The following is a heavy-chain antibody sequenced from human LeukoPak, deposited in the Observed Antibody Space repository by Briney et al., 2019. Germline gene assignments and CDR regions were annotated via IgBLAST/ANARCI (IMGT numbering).Heavy chain of an antibody. Sequence: PSETLSLTCAVYGGSFSGYYWSWIRQPPGKGLEWIGEINHSGSTNYNPSLKSRVTISVDTSKNQFSLKLSSVTAADTAVYYCARHGGYSSGWYRAWGFDPWGQGTLVTVSS. CDR2: INHSGST. V-gene: IGHV4-34*01. CDR3: ARHGGYSSGWYRAWGFDP. D-gene: IGHD6-19*01. J-gene: IGHJ5*02. CDR1: GGSFSGYY.